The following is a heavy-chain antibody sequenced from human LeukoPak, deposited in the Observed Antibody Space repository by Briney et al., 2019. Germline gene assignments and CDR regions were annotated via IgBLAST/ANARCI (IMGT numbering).Heavy chain of an antibody. CDR2: ISAYNGNT. J-gene: IGHJ5*02. V-gene: IGHV1-18*01. CDR3: ARSSTLHDWFDP. Sequence: ASVKVSCKASGYTFTSYGISWVRQAPGQGLEWMGWISAYNGNTNYAQKLQGRVTMTRDTSISTAYMELSRLRSDDTAVYYCARSSTLHDWFDPWGQGTLVTVSS. D-gene: IGHD2-2*01. CDR1: GYTFTSYG.